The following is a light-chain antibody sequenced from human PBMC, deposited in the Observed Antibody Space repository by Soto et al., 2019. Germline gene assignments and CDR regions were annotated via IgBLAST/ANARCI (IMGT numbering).Light chain of an antibody. CDR2: DVS. CDR1: SSDVGGYNY. CDR3: SSYTTSNPRQIV. V-gene: IGLV2-14*01. Sequence: QSALTQPASVSGSPGQSITISCTGTSSDVGGYNYVSWYQQHPGKAPKFMIYDVSNRPSGVSNRFSGSKSGNTASLTISGLHAEYEADYYCSSYTTSNPRQIVFVTGTKVTAL. J-gene: IGLJ1*01.